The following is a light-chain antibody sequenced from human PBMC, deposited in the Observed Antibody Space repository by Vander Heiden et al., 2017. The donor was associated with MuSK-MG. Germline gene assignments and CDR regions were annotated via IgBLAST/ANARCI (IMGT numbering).Light chain of an antibody. CDR1: QSITSY. CDR2: AAS. Sequence: DIQMTQSPSSLSASLRDRVTITCRASQSITSYLNWYQQKPGKAPKILIYAASTLQSGVPSRFSGSGSGTDFTLTISSLQPEDFATYYCQQSDSTPWTFGQGTQVE. J-gene: IGKJ1*01. V-gene: IGKV1-39*01. CDR3: QQSDSTPWT.